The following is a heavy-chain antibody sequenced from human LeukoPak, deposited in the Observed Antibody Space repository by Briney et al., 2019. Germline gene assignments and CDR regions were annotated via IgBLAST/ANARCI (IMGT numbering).Heavy chain of an antibody. V-gene: IGHV1-8*03. CDR2: MNPNSGDT. D-gene: IGHD2-2*01. CDR1: GYTFTRYD. J-gene: IGHJ6*02. CDR3: ARPVVPAAPFGMDV. Sequence: ASVKVSCKASGYTFTRYDINWVRQATGQGLEWMGWMNPNSGDTGYAQKFQGRVSITRNTSISTAYMDLSSLRSEDTAVYYRARPVVPAAPFGMDVWGQGTTVTVSS.